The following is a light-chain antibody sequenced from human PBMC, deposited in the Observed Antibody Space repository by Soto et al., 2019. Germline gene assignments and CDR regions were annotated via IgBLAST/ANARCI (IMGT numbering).Light chain of an antibody. Sequence: QSVLTQPASVSGSPGQSITISCTGTSSDVGSYNLVSWYQQHPDKVPKLMIYQVIKRPSGVSNRFSGAKSDNTASLTISGLEAEDEAAYYCCSYAGTSTYVVFGGGTKLTVL. J-gene: IGLJ2*01. V-gene: IGLV2-23*02. CDR2: QVI. CDR3: CSYAGTSTYVV. CDR1: SSDVGSYNL.